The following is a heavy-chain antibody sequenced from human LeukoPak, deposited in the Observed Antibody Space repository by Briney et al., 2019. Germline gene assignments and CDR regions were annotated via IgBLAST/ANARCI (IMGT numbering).Heavy chain of an antibody. J-gene: IGHJ4*02. CDR3: ARDLSSAWFYY. Sequence: SETLSLTCSVSRGSTHTYNHFWGWLRQSPGKGLEWIGTISSGGNTDYNPSLQSRVTMSLDTSKTQFSLKVISVTAADTATYYCARDLSSAWFYYWGQGALVTVSS. CDR1: RGSTHTYNHF. D-gene: IGHD6-25*01. V-gene: IGHV4-39*07. CDR2: ISSGGNT.